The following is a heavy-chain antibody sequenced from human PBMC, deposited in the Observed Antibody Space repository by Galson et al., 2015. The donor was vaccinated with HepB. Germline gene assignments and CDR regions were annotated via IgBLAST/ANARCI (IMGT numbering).Heavy chain of an antibody. CDR3: ARDRSHSLDF. J-gene: IGHJ4*02. Sequence: SVKVSCEAADYTFTSTGSSWVRQAPRRALDWVGWISDNTGTTTYAWRLLGRLTLTTDTSTSTGYMELRGLRSDDTAIYYCARDRSHSLDFWGQGTLVTVSS. V-gene: IGHV1-18*04. CDR2: ISDNTGTT. D-gene: IGHD2-15*01. CDR1: DYTFTSTG.